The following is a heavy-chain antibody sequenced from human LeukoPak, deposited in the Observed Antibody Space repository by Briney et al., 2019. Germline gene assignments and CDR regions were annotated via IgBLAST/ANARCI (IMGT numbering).Heavy chain of an antibody. Sequence: ASETLSLTCTVSGGSISSSSYYWGWIRQPPGMGQEWIGSIYYSGSTYYNPSLKSRLTISVDTSKNQFSLKLSSVTAADTAVYYCARRRGNTSGFQGYYFDYWGQGTLVTVSS. CDR3: ARRRGNTSGFQGYYFDY. J-gene: IGHJ4*02. CDR1: GGSISSSSYY. CDR2: IYYSGST. V-gene: IGHV4-39*07. D-gene: IGHD6-19*01.